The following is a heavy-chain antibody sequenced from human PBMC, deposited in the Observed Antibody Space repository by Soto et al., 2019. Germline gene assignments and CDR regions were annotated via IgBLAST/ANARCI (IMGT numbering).Heavy chain of an antibody. CDR3: AIVVVPAAMGAATWFGP. J-gene: IGHJ5*02. CDR2: IIPIFGTA. V-gene: IGHV1-69*13. D-gene: IGHD2-2*01. Sequence: SVKVSCKASGGTFSSYAISWVRQAPGQGLEWMGGIIPIFGTANYAQKFQGRVTITADESTSTAYTELSSLRSEDTAVYYCAIVVVPAAMGAATWFGPWGQGTLVTVSS. CDR1: GGTFSSYA.